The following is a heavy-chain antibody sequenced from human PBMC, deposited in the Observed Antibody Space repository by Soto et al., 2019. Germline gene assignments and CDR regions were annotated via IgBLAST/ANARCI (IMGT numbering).Heavy chain of an antibody. CDR1: GYTFTSYG. CDR3: ARDQHSIFGVVVMARFDY. CDR2: ISAYNGNT. Sequence: ASVKVSCKASGYTFTSYGISWVRQAPGQGLEWMGWISAYNGNTNYAQNLQGRVTMTTDTSTSTAYMELRSLRSDDTAVYYCARDQHSIFGVVVMARFDYWGQGTLVTVSS. V-gene: IGHV1-18*01. D-gene: IGHD3-3*01. J-gene: IGHJ4*02.